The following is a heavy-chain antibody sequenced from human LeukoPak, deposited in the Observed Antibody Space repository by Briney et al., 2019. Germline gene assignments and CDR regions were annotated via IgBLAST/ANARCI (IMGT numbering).Heavy chain of an antibody. D-gene: IGHD2-2*01. CDR1: GFTFSSYS. J-gene: IGHJ4*02. Sequence: GGSLRLSCAASGFTFSSYSMNWVRQAPGKGLEWVSYISSSSSTIYYADSVKGRFTISRDNAKNSLYLQMNSLRAEDTAVYYCARDACSTDFDYWGQGTLVTVSS. V-gene: IGHV3-48*01. CDR2: ISSSSSTI. CDR3: ARDACSTDFDY.